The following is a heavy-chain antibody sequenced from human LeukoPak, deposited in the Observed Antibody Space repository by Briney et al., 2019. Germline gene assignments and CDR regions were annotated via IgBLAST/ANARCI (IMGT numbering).Heavy chain of an antibody. J-gene: IGHJ4*02. CDR3: ARDSGPLDY. D-gene: IGHD2-15*01. CDR1: GFTFSSYG. Sequence: GRSLRLSCAASGFTFSSYGMHWVRQAPGKGLEWVAVIWYDGSNKYCADSVKGRFTISRDNSKNTLYLQMNSLRAEDTAVYYCARDSGPLDYWGQGTLVTVSS. V-gene: IGHV3-33*01. CDR2: IWYDGSNK.